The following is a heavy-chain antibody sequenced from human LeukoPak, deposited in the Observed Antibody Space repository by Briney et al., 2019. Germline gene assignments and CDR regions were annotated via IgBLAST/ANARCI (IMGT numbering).Heavy chain of an antibody. V-gene: IGHV4-30-2*01. CDR2: IYHSGST. CDR3: ARASPTTNKGAYGWFDP. CDR1: GGSISSGGYS. D-gene: IGHD1-14*01. Sequence: SSETLSLTCAVSGGSISSGGYSWSWIRQPPGKGLEWIGYIYHSGSTYYNPSLKSRVTISVDTSKNQFSLKLSSVTAADTAVYYCARASPTTNKGAYGWFDPWGQGTLVTVSS. J-gene: IGHJ5*02.